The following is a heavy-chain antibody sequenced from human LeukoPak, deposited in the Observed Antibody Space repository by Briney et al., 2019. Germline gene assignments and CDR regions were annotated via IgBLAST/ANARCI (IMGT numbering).Heavy chain of an antibody. CDR3: AGTYSYGYYYYMGV. J-gene: IGHJ6*03. D-gene: IGHD5-18*01. Sequence: PSETLSLTCTVSGGSISSYYWSWIRQPAGKGLEWIGRIYTSGSTNYNPSLKSRVTMSVDTSKNQFSLKLNSVTAADTAVYYCAGTYSYGYYYYMGVWGKGTTVTVSS. CDR1: GGSISSYY. V-gene: IGHV4-4*07. CDR2: IYTSGST.